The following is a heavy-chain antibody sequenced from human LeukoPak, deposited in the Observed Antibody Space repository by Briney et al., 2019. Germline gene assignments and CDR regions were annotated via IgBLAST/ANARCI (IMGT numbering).Heavy chain of an antibody. D-gene: IGHD3/OR15-3a*01. CDR1: GFTFSPYY. J-gene: IGHJ3*02. CDR2: VKKDGSEK. V-gene: IGHV3-7*01. CDR3: ASTSYDFWSGYAPDGAFDI. Sequence: SGGSLRLSCAASGFTFSPYYMSWVRQAPGKGLEWVASVKKDGSEKYYVDSVKGRFTISIDSAKRSLYLQMYSLRAEDTAVYYCASTSYDFWSGYAPDGAFDIWGQGTMVTVSS.